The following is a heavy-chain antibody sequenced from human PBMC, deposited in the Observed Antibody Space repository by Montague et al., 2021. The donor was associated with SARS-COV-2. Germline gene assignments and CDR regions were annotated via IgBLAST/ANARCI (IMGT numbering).Heavy chain of an antibody. D-gene: IGHD3-10*01. CDR2: IHHSGTL. CDR1: NASITTSNW. V-gene: IGHV4/OR15-8*01. CDR3: ARRIRITVFRGVPPTTHSLDS. Sequence: SETLSLTCTVSNASITTSNWCTWVRQAPGKGLEWVGEIHHSGTLNYNPSLKSRVTISVDTSKNHFSLNLNSVTAADTALYFCARRIRITVFRGVPPTTHSLDSWGQGIMVTVSS. J-gene: IGHJ4*02.